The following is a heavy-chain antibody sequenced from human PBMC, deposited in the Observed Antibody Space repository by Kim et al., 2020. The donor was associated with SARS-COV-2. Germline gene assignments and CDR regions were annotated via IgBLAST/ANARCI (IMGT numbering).Heavy chain of an antibody. CDR1: GFTVSSNY. D-gene: IGHD1-26*01. CDR2: IYSGGST. CDR3: ARGGSYPYYFDY. V-gene: IGHV3-53*01. Sequence: GGSLRRSCVASGFTVSSNYMSWVRQAPGKGLEWVSVIYSGGSTYYADSVKGRFTISRDNSKNTLYLQMNSLRAEDTAVYYCARGGSYPYYFDYWGQGTLVTVSS. J-gene: IGHJ4*02.